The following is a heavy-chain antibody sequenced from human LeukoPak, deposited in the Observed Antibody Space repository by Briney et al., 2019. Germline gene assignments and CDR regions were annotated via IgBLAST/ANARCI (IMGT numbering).Heavy chain of an antibody. D-gene: IGHD3-16*02. CDR3: ASTYMITFGGVIVPHPHYFDY. CDR1: GGTFSSYA. J-gene: IGHJ4*02. V-gene: IGHV1-69*01. Sequence: SVKVSCKASGGTFSSYAISWVRQAPGQGLEWTGGIIPIFGTANYAQKFQGRVTITADESTSTAYMELSSLRSEDTAVYYCASTYMITFGGVIVPHPHYFDYWGQGTLVTVSS. CDR2: IIPIFGTA.